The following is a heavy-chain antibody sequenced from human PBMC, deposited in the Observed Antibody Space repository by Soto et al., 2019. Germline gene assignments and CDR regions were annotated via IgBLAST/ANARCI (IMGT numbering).Heavy chain of an antibody. CDR1: GGSISSGDYY. V-gene: IGHV4-30-4*01. CDR2: IYYSGST. D-gene: IGHD6-6*01. J-gene: IGHJ6*02. Sequence: SETLSLTCTVSGGSISSGDYYWSWIRQPPGKGLEWIGYIYYSGSTYYNPSLKSRVTISVDTSKNQFSLKLSSVTAADTAVYYCARVLDSSFKYYCGMDVWGQGTTVTVSS. CDR3: ARVLDSSFKYYCGMDV.